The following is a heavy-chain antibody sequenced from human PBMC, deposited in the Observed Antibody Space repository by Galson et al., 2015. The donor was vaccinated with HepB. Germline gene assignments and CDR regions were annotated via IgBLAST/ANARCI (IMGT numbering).Heavy chain of an antibody. D-gene: IGHD6-19*01. CDR2: ISWNSGSI. CDR3: AKDMEQWLAGGFDY. V-gene: IGHV3-9*01. J-gene: IGHJ4*02. CDR1: GFTFDDYA. Sequence: SLRLSCAASGFTFDDYAMHWVRQAPGKGLEWVSGISWNSGSIGYADSVKGRFTISRDNAKNSLYLQMNSLRAEDTALYYCAKDMEQWLAGGFDYWGQGTLVTVSS.